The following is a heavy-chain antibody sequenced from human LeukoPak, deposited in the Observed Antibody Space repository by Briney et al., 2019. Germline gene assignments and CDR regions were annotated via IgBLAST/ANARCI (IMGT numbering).Heavy chain of an antibody. CDR1: GGSITSSSSY. CDR2: IYYSGST. D-gene: IGHD4-17*01. Sequence: SETLSLTCTVSGGSITSSSSYWGWIRQPPGKGLEWIGSIYYSGSTYSNPSLKSRVTISVDRSKNQFSLKLSSVTAADTAVYYCARDGHGAVLIWGQGTLVTVSS. V-gene: IGHV4-39*07. J-gene: IGHJ4*02. CDR3: ARDGHGAVLI.